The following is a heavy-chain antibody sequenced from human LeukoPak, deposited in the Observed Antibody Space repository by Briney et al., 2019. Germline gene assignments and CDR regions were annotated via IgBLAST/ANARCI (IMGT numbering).Heavy chain of an antibody. CDR2: INPNNGDT. CDR3: ARDLDRQQLAGTTDYYMDV. J-gene: IGHJ6*03. Sequence: GASVRVSCKASGNTFTEYYIHWVRQAPGQGLEYMGWINPNNGDTNYEPKFQGRVTMTRDTSISTAYMELSRLRSDDTAVYYCARDLDRQQLAGTTDYYMDVWGKGTTVTVSS. D-gene: IGHD6-13*01. CDR1: GNTFTEYY. V-gene: IGHV1-2*02.